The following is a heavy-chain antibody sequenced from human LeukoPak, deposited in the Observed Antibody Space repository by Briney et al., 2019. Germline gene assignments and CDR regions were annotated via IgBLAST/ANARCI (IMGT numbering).Heavy chain of an antibody. CDR2: IYYSGST. J-gene: IGHJ4*02. V-gene: IGHV4-59*01. D-gene: IGHD6-19*01. CDR3: ARVHLSSGWYGGSGYYFDY. Sequence: SETLSLTCTVSGGSISSYYWSWIRQPPGKGLEWIGYIYYSGSTNYNPSLKSRVTISVDTSKNQFSLKLSSVTAADTAVYYCARVHLSSGWYGGSGYYFDYWGQGTLVTVSS. CDR1: GGSISSYY.